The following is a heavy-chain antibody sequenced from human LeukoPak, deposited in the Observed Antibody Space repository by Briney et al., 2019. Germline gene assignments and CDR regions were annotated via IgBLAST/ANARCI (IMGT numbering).Heavy chain of an antibody. D-gene: IGHD3-16*01. CDR1: GGSISSSSYY. CDR3: ARLHPFEGAFDY. J-gene: IGHJ4*02. Sequence: TSETLSLTCTVSGGSISSSSYYWGWIRQPPGKGLEWIGGIYYSGSTYYNPSLKSRVTISVDTSKNQFSLKLSSVTAADTAVYSCARLHPFEGAFDYWGQGTLVTVSS. V-gene: IGHV4-39*01. CDR2: IYYSGST.